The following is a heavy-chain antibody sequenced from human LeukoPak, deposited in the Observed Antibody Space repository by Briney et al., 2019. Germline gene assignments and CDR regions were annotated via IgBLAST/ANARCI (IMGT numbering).Heavy chain of an antibody. V-gene: IGHV4-39*01. J-gene: IGHJ4*02. CDR2: IYDSGST. CDR3: ARHMFYYDSSGYYTPGYFDY. CDR1: GVSISSSSYH. D-gene: IGHD3-22*01. Sequence: PSETLSLTCTVSGVSISSSSYHWDWIRQPPGKGLEWIGSIYDSGSTYYSPSLKSRVTISVDTSKNQFSLKLNSVTAADTAVYYCARHMFYYDSSGYYTPGYFDYWGQGTPVTVSS.